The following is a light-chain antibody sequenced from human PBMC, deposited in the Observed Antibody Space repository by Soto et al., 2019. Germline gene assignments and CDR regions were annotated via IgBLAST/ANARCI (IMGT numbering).Light chain of an antibody. CDR1: RSDVGGYEH. CDR2: DVS. CDR3: AAWDDSLSGYV. J-gene: IGLJ1*01. V-gene: IGLV2-14*03. Sequence: QSVLTQPASVSGSPGQSISISCTGTRSDVGGYEHVSWYQQHPGKVPRLIIFDVSSRPSGVSHRFSGSKSGDTASLTISGLQAEDEADYYCAAWDDSLSGYVFGTGTKVTVL.